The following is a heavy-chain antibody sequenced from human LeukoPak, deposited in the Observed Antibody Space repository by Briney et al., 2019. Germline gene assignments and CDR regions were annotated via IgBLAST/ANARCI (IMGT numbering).Heavy chain of an antibody. D-gene: IGHD3-3*01. Sequence: GGSLRLSCAASGFTFSSYWMSWVRQAPGKGLEWVANIKQDGSEKYYVDSGKGRFTISRDNAKNSLYLQMNSLRAEDTAVYYCANNYDFWSGYYPFDYWGQGTLVTVSS. CDR2: IKQDGSEK. V-gene: IGHV3-7*01. CDR1: GFTFSSYW. J-gene: IGHJ4*02. CDR3: ANNYDFWSGYYPFDY.